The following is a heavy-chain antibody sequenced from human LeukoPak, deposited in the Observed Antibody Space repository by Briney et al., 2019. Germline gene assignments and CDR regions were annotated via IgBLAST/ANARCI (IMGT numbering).Heavy chain of an antibody. CDR2: ISGSGGST. J-gene: IGHJ4*02. Sequence: GGSLRLSCAASGFTFSSYAMSWVRQAPGEGLEWVSAISGSGGSTYYADSVKGRFTISRDNSKNTLYLQMNSLRAEDTAVYYCAKDLGYYYDSSGYYPIDYWGQGTLVTVSS. CDR3: AKDLGYYYDSSGYYPIDY. D-gene: IGHD3-22*01. V-gene: IGHV3-23*01. CDR1: GFTFSSYA.